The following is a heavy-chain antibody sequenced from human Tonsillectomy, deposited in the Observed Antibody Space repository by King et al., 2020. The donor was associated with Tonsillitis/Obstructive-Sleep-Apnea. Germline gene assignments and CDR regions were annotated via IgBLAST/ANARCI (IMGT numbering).Heavy chain of an antibody. CDR3: ARDMVFGVVIPSFDY. V-gene: IGHV3-7*04. D-gene: IGHD3-3*01. J-gene: IGHJ4*02. CDR1: GFTFSSYW. CDR2: IKQDGSGK. Sequence: VQLVESGGGLVQPGGSLRLSCAASGFTFSSYWMSWVRQAPGKWPEWWANIKQDGSGKYDVDSVKGRFTISRDKAKNSLYLQMNSLRAEDTAVYYCARDMVFGVVIPSFDYWGQGTLVTVSS.